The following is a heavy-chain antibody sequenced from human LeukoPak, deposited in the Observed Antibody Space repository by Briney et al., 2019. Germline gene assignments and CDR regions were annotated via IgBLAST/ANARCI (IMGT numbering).Heavy chain of an antibody. CDR3: VRLYDWGRLDY. D-gene: IGHD3-9*01. V-gene: IGHV1-2*02. Sequence: ASVKVSCKASGYTFTGYYMHWVRQAPGQGLEWMGWINANSGGTNYGQKFQGRVTMTRDTSISTVYMELSRLRSDDTAVYYCVRLYDWGRLDYWGQGTLVTVSS. J-gene: IGHJ4*02. CDR1: GYTFTGYY. CDR2: INANSGGT.